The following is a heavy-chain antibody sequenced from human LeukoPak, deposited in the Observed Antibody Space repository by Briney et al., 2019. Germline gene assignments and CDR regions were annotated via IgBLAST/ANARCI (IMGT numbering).Heavy chain of an antibody. CDR2: ISSSSSYI. J-gene: IGHJ4*02. Sequence: GSLRLSCAASGFTFSSYSMNWVRQAPGKGLEWVSSISSSSSYIYYADSVKGRFTISRDNAKNSLYLQMNSLRAEDTAVYYCAREFGHNRWYFDYWGQGALVTVSS. CDR3: AREFGHNRWYFDY. CDR1: GFTFSSYS. D-gene: IGHD5-24*01. V-gene: IGHV3-21*01.